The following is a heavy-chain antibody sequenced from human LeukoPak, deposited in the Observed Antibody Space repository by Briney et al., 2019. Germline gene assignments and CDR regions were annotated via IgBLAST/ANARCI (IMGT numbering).Heavy chain of an antibody. V-gene: IGHV3-30*18. D-gene: IGHD3-10*01. CDR3: AEERYYGSGSYCFDY. CDR2: ISYDGSNK. Sequence: PGGSLRLSCAASGFTFSSYGMHWVRQAPGKGLEWVAVISYDGSNKYYADSVKGRFTISRDNSKNTLYLQMNSLRAEDTAVYYCAEERYYGSGSYCFDYWGRGTLVTVSS. J-gene: IGHJ4*02. CDR1: GFTFSSYG.